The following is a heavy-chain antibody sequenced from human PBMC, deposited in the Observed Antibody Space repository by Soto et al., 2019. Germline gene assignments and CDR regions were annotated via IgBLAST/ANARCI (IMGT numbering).Heavy chain of an antibody. CDR2: ITPICGTA. CDR1: GGTFSSYA. V-gene: IGHV1-69*06. J-gene: IGHJ6*02. Sequence: SVKVSCKASGGTFSSYAISWVRQAPGQGLEGMGGITPICGTANYAQKFQGRVRITADKSTSTAYMELSSLTSEDTALYYWATRAIQLWTYYYYYGMDVWGQGTTVTVSS. CDR3: ATRAIQLWTYYYYYGMDV. D-gene: IGHD5-18*01.